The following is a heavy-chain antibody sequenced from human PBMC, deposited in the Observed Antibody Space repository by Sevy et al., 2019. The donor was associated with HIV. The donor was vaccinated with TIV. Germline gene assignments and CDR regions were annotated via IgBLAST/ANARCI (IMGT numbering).Heavy chain of an antibody. V-gene: IGHV5-51*01. J-gene: IGHJ6*02. Sequence: GESLKISCKGSGYSFTSYWIGWVRQMPGKGLEWMGIIYPGDSDTRYSPSFQGQVTISADKSISTAYLQWSSLKASDTAMYYCARLGTTANDCYYYYGMDVWGQGTTVTVSS. CDR2: IYPGDSDT. D-gene: IGHD4-4*01. CDR1: GYSFTSYW. CDR3: ARLGTTANDCYYYYGMDV.